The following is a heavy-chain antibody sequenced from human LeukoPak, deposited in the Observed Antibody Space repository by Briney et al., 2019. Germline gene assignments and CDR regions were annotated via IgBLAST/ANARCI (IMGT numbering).Heavy chain of an antibody. J-gene: IGHJ4*02. Sequence: GGSLRLSCAASGFTFSNYGMHWVRQAPGKGLEWVAFIRYDGSEKHYADSVMGRCTISRDNSKNTLYLQMNSLRAEDTAVYYCVRDSGGYCSGGSCYFDYFDYWGQGTLVTVSS. CDR1: GFTFSNYG. CDR2: IRYDGSEK. V-gene: IGHV3-30*02. D-gene: IGHD2-15*01. CDR3: VRDSGGYCSGGSCYFDYFDY.